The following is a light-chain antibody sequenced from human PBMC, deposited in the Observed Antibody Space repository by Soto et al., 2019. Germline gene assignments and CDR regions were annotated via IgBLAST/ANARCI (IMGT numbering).Light chain of an antibody. CDR3: GTWDSSLSAYV. CDR1: SSNIRNNY. CDR2: EDD. V-gene: IGLV1-51*02. J-gene: IGLJ1*01. Sequence: QSVLTQPPSVSAAPGQKVTISCSGSSSNIRNNYVSWYQQLPGTAPKLLIYEDDKRPSGIADRFSGSKSGTSATLGITGLQTGDEADDYCGTWDSSLSAYVFGTGTKLTVL.